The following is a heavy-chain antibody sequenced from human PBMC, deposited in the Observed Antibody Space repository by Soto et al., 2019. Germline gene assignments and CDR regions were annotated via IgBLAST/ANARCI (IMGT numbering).Heavy chain of an antibody. J-gene: IGHJ6*03. CDR2: IYPGDSDT. CDR1: GYSFTSYW. Sequence: LGESLKISCKGSGYSFTSYWIGWVRQMPGKGLEWMGIIYPGDSDTRYSPSFQGQVTISADKSISTAYLQWSSLKASDTAMYYCARHRPIVVVPAAIQHYYYYRDVWGKGTTVTVSS. V-gene: IGHV5-51*01. CDR3: ARHRPIVVVPAAIQHYYYYRDV. D-gene: IGHD2-2*01.